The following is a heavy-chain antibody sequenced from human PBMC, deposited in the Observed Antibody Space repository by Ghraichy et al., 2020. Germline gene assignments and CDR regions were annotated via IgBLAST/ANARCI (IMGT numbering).Heavy chain of an antibody. CDR3: ARDSDYPPRFDF. D-gene: IGHD4-17*01. CDR2: ISTSGST. Sequence: SETLSLTCSVSGGSISGYYWSWIRQPAGEALEWIGHISTSGSTNFNPSLKSRVTMSLDTSKNHLSLNVTSMTAADTAVYYCARDSDYPPRFDFWGQGALVTVSS. CDR1: GGSISGYY. J-gene: IGHJ4*02. V-gene: IGHV4-4*07.